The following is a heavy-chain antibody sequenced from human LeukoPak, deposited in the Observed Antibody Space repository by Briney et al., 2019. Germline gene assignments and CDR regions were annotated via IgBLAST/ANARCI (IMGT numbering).Heavy chain of an antibody. Sequence: GGSLRLSCAASGFSFSTQRMHWVRQAPGKGLVWVSYINIDERITGYADSVKGRFTISRDNAKNTLYLQMNSLRAEDTAVYYCARGGITGLDYWGQGTLVTVSS. D-gene: IGHD1-20*01. J-gene: IGHJ4*02. CDR2: INIDERIT. CDR3: ARGGITGLDY. CDR1: GFSFSTQR. V-gene: IGHV3-74*01.